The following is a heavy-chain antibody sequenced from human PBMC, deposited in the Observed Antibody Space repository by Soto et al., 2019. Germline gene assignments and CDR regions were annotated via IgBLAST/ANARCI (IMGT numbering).Heavy chain of an antibody. V-gene: IGHV3-33*01. CDR1: GFTFSSYG. CDR3: ARVHPDSAFDI. D-gene: IGHD3-22*01. CDR2: IWYDGSNK. Sequence: QVQLVESGGGVVQPGRSLRLSCAASGFTFSSYGMHWVRQAPGKGLEWVAIIWYDGSNKYYADSVKGRFIIFRDNSKNTLYLQTNSLRADDTAVYDWARVHPDSAFDIWGQGTMVTVSS. J-gene: IGHJ3*02.